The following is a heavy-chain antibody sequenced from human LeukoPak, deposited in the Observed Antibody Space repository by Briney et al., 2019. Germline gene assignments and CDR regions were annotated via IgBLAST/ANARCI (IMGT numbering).Heavy chain of an antibody. Sequence: PGGSLRLSCAASGFTFSSYEMNWVRQAPGKGLEWVSYISRSGSTIYYADSVKGRFTISRDNAKNSLYLQMNSLRAEDTAVYYCARETTPRDGNMDVWGKGTTVTVSS. CDR3: ARETTPRDGNMDV. CDR1: GFTFSSYE. D-gene: IGHD1-7*01. V-gene: IGHV3-48*03. J-gene: IGHJ6*03. CDR2: ISRSGSTI.